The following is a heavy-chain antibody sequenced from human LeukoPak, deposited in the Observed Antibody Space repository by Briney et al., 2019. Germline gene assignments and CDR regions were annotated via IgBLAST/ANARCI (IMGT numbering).Heavy chain of an antibody. CDR3: ARLSGAFDI. Sequence: ASVKVSCKASGYTFISYDVSWVRQAPGQGLEWMGWINPNSGGTNYAQKFQGRVTMTRDTSISTAYMELSRLRSDDTAVYYCARLSGAFDIWGQGTMVTVSS. J-gene: IGHJ3*02. V-gene: IGHV1-2*02. D-gene: IGHD3-10*01. CDR2: INPNSGGT. CDR1: GYTFISYD.